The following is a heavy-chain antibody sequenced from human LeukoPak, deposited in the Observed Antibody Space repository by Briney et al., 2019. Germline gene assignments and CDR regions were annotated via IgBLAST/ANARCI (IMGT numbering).Heavy chain of an antibody. V-gene: IGHV3-23*01. CDR2: ISGSGGST. J-gene: IGHJ5*02. CDR1: GFTFSSDA. D-gene: IGHD3-9*01. Sequence: GGSLRLSCAASGFTFSSDAMSWVRQAPGEGLEWVSAISGSGGSTYYADSVKGRFTISRDNSKNTLYLQMNSLRAEDTAVYYCAKTRRAGRYFDWLLSNWFDPWGQGTLVTVSS. CDR3: AKTRRAGRYFDWLLSNWFDP.